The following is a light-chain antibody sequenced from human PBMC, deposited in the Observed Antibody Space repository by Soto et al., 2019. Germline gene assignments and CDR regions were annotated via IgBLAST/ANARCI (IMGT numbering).Light chain of an antibody. CDR3: QVWDSSTDLYV. J-gene: IGLJ1*01. V-gene: IGLV3-21*04. CDR2: YDS. CDR1: NIGSKS. Sequence: SYELTQPPSVSVAPGKTANITCGGKNIGSKSVHWYQQKPGQAPVLVISYDSDRPSGIPERFSGSNSGNTATLTISGGEAGDEADYYCQVWDSSTDLYVFGTGTKVTVL.